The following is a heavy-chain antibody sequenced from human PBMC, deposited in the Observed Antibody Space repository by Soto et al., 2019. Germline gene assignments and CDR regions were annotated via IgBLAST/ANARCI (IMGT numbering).Heavy chain of an antibody. CDR3: AKSRNLRTEAAQVGDFDY. J-gene: IGHJ4*02. CDR2: TYWDDDE. Sequence: QITLKESGPTLVKPTQTLTLTCSFSGFSLNTDGVGVGWVRQPPGEALEWLALTYWDDDERYNPSLQPSLTIPEETSKNQVVLTMTHMAPFDTATYYCAKSRNLRTEAAQVGDFDYWGQGTLVTVSS. CDR1: GFSLNTDGVG. D-gene: IGHD3-16*01. V-gene: IGHV2-5*02.